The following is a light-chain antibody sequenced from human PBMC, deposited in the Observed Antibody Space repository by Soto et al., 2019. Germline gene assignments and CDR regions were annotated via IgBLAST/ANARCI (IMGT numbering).Light chain of an antibody. CDR3: GAGDESLNGYV. Sequence: QSVLTQPPSASGTPGQRVTISCSGSSSNIGSNTVNWYQQLPGTAPKLLIYSNNQRPSGVPDRFSGSKSGTSASLAISGLQSEDEADYYCGAGDESLNGYVFGTGTKVTVL. V-gene: IGLV1-44*01. CDR1: SSNIGSNT. J-gene: IGLJ1*01. CDR2: SNN.